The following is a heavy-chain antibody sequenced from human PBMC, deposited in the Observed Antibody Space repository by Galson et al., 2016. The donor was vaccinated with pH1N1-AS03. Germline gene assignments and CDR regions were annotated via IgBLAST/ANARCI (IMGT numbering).Heavy chain of an antibody. Sequence: LRLSCAASGFTISNNYMSWVRQAPGKGLEWVSVIYGGGDTFYADSVKGRFTISRDNSKNTVYRQMNSLRVEDTAVYYCAREPWGSTQGEYWGQGTLVTVAS. CDR3: AREPWGSTQGEY. CDR1: GFTISNNY. V-gene: IGHV3-53*01. D-gene: IGHD3-16*01. J-gene: IGHJ4*02. CDR2: IYGGGDT.